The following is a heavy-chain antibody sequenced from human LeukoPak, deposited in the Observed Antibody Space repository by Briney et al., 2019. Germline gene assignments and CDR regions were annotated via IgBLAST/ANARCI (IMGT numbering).Heavy chain of an antibody. D-gene: IGHD3-22*01. V-gene: IGHV4-30-4*08. CDR2: IYYSGST. J-gene: IGHJ4*02. CDR1: GGSISSGDYY. CDR3: ASAYYDSPEIDY. Sequence: SQTLSLTCTVSGGSISSGDYYWSWSRQPPGKGLEWIGYIYYSGSTYYNPSLKSRVTISVDTSKNQFSLKLSSVTAADTAVYYCASAYYDSPEIDYWGQGTLVTVSS.